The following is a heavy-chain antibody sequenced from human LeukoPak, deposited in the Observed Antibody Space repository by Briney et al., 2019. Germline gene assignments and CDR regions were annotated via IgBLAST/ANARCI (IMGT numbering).Heavy chain of an antibody. CDR1: GGSISRYY. D-gene: IGHD3-10*01. CDR2: IHYSGST. V-gene: IGHV4-59*08. J-gene: IGHJ6*02. CDR3: ARHGNYGNYFYYGMDI. Sequence: PSETLSLTCTVTGGSISRYYWSWIRQPPGKGLEWIGYIHYSGSTNYNPSLKSRVTISVDTSKNEFSLKLSSGTAADTAVYYCARHGNYGNYFYYGMDIWGQRTTVTVSS.